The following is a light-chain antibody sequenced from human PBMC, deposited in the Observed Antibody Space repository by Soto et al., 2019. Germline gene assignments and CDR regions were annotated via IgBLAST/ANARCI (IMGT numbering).Light chain of an antibody. J-gene: IGKJ2*01. CDR2: GAS. CDR1: QAIGNS. Sequence: DIQMTQSPSSLSASVGDRVTIICRASQAIGNSLAWYQHKPGKVPKLLIYGASTLQSGVPSRFSGSGSGTDFTLTINSLQPEDVATYYCQKYDRAPYTFGQGTKLEMK. CDR3: QKYDRAPYT. V-gene: IGKV1-27*01.